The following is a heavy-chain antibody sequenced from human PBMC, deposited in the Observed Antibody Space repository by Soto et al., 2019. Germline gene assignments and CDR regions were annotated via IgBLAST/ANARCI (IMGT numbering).Heavy chain of an antibody. CDR2: IYHSGST. D-gene: IGHD4-17*01. CDR1: SGSISSSNW. V-gene: IGHV4-4*02. CDR3: ARVYYGDYEGNWFDP. Sequence: QVQLQESGPGLVKPSGTLSLTCAVSSGSISSSNWWSWVRQPPGKGLEWIGGIYHSGSTNYNPSLKSRVTISVDKSKNQFSLKLSSVTAADTAVYYCARVYYGDYEGNWFDPWGQGTLVTVSS. J-gene: IGHJ5*02.